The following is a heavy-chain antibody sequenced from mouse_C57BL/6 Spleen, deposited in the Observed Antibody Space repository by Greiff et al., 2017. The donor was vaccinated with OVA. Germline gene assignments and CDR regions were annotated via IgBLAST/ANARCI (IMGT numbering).Heavy chain of an antibody. V-gene: IGHV5-4*01. CDR3: AREGRAQAWFAY. CDR1: GFTFSSYA. J-gene: IGHJ3*01. D-gene: IGHD3-2*02. Sequence: EVKLVESGGGLVKPGGSLKLSCAASGFTFSSYAMSWVRQTPEKRLEWVATISDGGSYTYYPDNVKGRFTISRDNAKNNLYLQMSHLKSEDTAMYYCAREGRAQAWFAYWGQGTLVTVSA. CDR2: ISDGGSYT.